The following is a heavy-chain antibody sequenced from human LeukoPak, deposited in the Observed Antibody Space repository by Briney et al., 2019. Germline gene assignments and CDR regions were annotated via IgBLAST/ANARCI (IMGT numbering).Heavy chain of an antibody. V-gene: IGHV1-69*04. Sequence: ASVKVSCKASGYTFTSYYMHWVRQAPGQGLEWMGRIIPILGIANYAQKFQGRVTITADKSTSTAYMELSSLRSEDTAVYYCARDEGDYGDYVRYDYWGQGALVTVSS. CDR1: GYTFTSYY. J-gene: IGHJ4*02. CDR2: IIPILGIA. D-gene: IGHD4-17*01. CDR3: ARDEGDYGDYVRYDY.